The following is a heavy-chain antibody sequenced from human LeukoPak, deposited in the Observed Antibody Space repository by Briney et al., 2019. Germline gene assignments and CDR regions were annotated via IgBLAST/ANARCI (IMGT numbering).Heavy chain of an antibody. Sequence: EASVKVSCKASGYTFTGYYMHWVRQAPGQGLEWMGWINPNSGGTNYAQKFQGWVTMTRDTSISTAYMELSSLRSEDTAVYYCARGPYDSSGYIHGPFDYWGQGTLVTVSS. V-gene: IGHV1-2*04. D-gene: IGHD3-22*01. CDR1: GYTFTGYY. J-gene: IGHJ4*02. CDR3: ARGPYDSSGYIHGPFDY. CDR2: INPNSGGT.